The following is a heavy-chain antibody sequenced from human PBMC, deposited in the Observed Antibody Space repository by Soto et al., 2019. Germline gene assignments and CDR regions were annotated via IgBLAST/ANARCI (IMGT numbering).Heavy chain of an antibody. Sequence: PSETLSLTCTVSGGSISSYYWSWIRQPPGKGLEWIGYIYSSGSTNYNPSLKSRVTISADTSKNQFSLKLSSVTAADTAVYYCARGKGYYYGSSGYYSTVIDYWGQGTLVTV. CDR3: ARGKGYYYGSSGYYSTVIDY. V-gene: IGHV4-59*01. J-gene: IGHJ4*02. CDR1: GGSISSYY. CDR2: IYSSGST. D-gene: IGHD3-22*01.